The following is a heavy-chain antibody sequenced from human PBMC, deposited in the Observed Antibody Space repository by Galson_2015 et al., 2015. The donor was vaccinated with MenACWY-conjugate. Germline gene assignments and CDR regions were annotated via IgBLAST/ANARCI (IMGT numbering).Heavy chain of an antibody. CDR2: IYYSGNT. CDR1: GGSINSENYW. Sequence: SETLSLTCTVSGGSINSENYWWAWIRQPPGKGLEWIGSIYYSGNTHYNPSLESRVTMSVDTSKNQLSLKLRSVTAADTAVYYCARLPRGITFIVVAPWGQGTLVTVSS. D-gene: IGHD3-22*01. J-gene: IGHJ5*02. CDR3: ARLPRGITFIVVAP. V-gene: IGHV4-39*01.